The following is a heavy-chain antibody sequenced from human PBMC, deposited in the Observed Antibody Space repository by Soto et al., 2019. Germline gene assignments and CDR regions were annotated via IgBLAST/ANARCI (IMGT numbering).Heavy chain of an antibody. V-gene: IGHV3-30-3*01. D-gene: IGHD6-13*01. Sequence: GGSLRLSCAASGFTFSSYAMHWVRQAPGKGLEWVAVISYDGSNKYYADSVKGRFTISRDNSKNTLYLQMNSLRAEDTAVYYCAYHSSSRYDSAGAPDFWGQGTLVTVSS. CDR1: GFTFSSYA. CDR2: ISYDGSNK. CDR3: AYHSSSRYDSAGAPDF. J-gene: IGHJ4*02.